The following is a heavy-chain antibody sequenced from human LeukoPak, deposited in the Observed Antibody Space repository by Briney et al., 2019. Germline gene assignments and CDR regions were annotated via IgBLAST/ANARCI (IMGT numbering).Heavy chain of an antibody. CDR3: ASSGSYRFDY. CDR1: GFTFDDYA. V-gene: IGHV3-9*01. Sequence: GGSLRLSCAASGFTFDDYAMHWVRQAPGKGLEWVSGISWNSGSIGYADSVKGRFTISRDNAKNSLYLQMNSLRDEDTAVYYCASSGSYRFDYCGQGTLVTVSS. J-gene: IGHJ4*02. CDR2: ISWNSGSI. D-gene: IGHD1-26*01.